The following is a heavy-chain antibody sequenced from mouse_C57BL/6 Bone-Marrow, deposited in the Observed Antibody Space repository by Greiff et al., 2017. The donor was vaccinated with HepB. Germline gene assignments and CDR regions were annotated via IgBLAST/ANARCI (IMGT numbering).Heavy chain of an antibody. CDR2: IHPNSGST. J-gene: IGHJ3*01. CDR3: ARPHYDYDGGDWFAY. CDR1: GYTFTSYW. V-gene: IGHV1-64*01. Sequence: QVQLQQPGAELVKPGASVKLSCKASGYTFTSYWMHWVKQRPGQGLEWIGMIHPNSGSTNYNEKFKSKATLTVDKSSSTAYMQLSSLTSEDSAVYYCARPHYDYDGGDWFAYWGQGTLVTVSA. D-gene: IGHD2-4*01.